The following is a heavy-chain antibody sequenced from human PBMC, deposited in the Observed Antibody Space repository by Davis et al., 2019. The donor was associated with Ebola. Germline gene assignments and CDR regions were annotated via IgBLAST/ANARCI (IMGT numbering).Heavy chain of an antibody. CDR1: GYTFTGYY. D-gene: IGHD2-2*01. CDR3: ARASNYCSSTSCYLYYYGMDV. V-gene: IGHV1-2*04. Sequence: ASVKVSCKASGYTFTGYYMHWVRQAPGQGLEWMGWINPNSGGTNYSQKFQGWVTMTRDTSISTAYMELSRLRSDDTAVYYCARASNYCSSTSCYLYYYGMDVWGQGTTVTVSS. J-gene: IGHJ6*02. CDR2: INPNSGGT.